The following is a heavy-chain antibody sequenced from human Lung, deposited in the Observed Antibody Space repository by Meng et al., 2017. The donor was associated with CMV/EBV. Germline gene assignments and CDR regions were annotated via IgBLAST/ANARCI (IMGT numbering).Heavy chain of an antibody. CDR3: AKDRGATNRYGMDV. CDR1: GFTFGDYA. CDR2: ISWNSGSI. J-gene: IGHJ6*02. D-gene: IGHD1-26*01. V-gene: IGHV3-9*01. Sequence: SLKISCAASGFTFGDYAMHWVRQAPGKGLEWVSGISWNSGSIGYADSVKGRFTISRDNAKNSLYLQMNSLRAEDTALYYCAKDRGATNRYGMDVWGQGTXVTVSS.